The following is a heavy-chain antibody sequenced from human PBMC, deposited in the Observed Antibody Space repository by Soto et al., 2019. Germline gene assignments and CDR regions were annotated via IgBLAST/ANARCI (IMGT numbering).Heavy chain of an antibody. Sequence: GGSLRLSCAASGFTFSSYAMSWGLQAPGKGLEWVSAISGSGGSTYYADSVKGRFTISRDNSKNTLYLQMNSLRAEDTAVYYCAKPSSVGYTAYYYGMDVWGQGTTVTVSS. V-gene: IGHV3-23*01. D-gene: IGHD5-18*01. CDR2: ISGSGGST. CDR1: GFTFSSYA. J-gene: IGHJ6*02. CDR3: AKPSSVGYTAYYYGMDV.